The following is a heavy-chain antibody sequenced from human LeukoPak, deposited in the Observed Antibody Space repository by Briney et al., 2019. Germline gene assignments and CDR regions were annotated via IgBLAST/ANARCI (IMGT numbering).Heavy chain of an antibody. V-gene: IGHV4-59*11. D-gene: IGHD2-2*01. CDR3: ARDLYGGYCSRTSCYGNYFDP. J-gene: IGHJ5*02. CDR1: GGSFSSHY. Sequence: SETLSLTCSVSGGSFSSHYWTWIRQPPGKGLEWIGYIYYSGNTNYNPSLKSRVTISVDTSKNQFSLMLSSVTAADTAVYYCARDLYGGYCSRTSCYGNYFDPWGRGTLVTVSS. CDR2: IYYSGNT.